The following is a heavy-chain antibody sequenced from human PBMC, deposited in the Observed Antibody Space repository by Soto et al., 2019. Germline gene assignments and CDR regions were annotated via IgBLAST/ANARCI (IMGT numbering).Heavy chain of an antibody. CDR3: VHLEGY. V-gene: IGHV3-30*03. CDR2: ISYDGSNK. J-gene: IGHJ4*02. Sequence: QVQLVESGGGVVQPGRSLRLSCAASGFTFSSYGMHWVRQAPGKGLEWVAVISYDGSNKYYADSVKGRFTISRDNSKNTLYMQMNSLRAEDTAVYYCVHLEGYWTQGTMVTVSS. CDR1: GFTFSSYG.